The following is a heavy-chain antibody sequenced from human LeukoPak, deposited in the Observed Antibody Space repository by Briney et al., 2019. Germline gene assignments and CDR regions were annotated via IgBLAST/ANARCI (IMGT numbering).Heavy chain of an antibody. Sequence: GGSLRLSCAASGFTFSTYNMNWVRQAPGKGLEWVANIKQDGSEKHYVDSVRGRFTISRDNAKNSLYLQMDSLRAEDTAVYYCARDYVAIVELPVALDFWGQGALVTVSS. CDR2: IKQDGSEK. CDR1: GFTFSTYN. CDR3: ARDYVAIVELPVALDF. D-gene: IGHD2-2*01. J-gene: IGHJ4*02. V-gene: IGHV3-7*01.